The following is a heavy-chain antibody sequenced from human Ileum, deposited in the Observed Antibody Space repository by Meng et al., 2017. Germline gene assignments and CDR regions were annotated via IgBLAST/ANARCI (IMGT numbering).Heavy chain of an antibody. D-gene: IGHD3-22*01. CDR3: ATSNDRDVYYLGY. CDR1: GTW. V-gene: IGHV4-4*02. CDR2: IFQSGRT. J-gene: IGHJ4*02. Sequence: QVQLEASGPRLVKPSGTLSLTCAVSGTWWSWVRQPPGKGLEWIGEIFQSGRTNYNPSLKSRVTISIDKSKSQISLQLSAVTAADTAVYSCATSNDRDVYYLGYWGQGTLVTVPQ.